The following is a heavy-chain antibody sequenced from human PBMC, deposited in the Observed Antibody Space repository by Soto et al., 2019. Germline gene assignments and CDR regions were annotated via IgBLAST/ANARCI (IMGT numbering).Heavy chain of an antibody. D-gene: IGHD3-22*01. J-gene: IGHJ4*02. CDR1: GFTFSSYG. V-gene: IGHV3-30*18. Sequence: GGSLRLSCAASGFTFSSYGMHWVRQAPGKGLEWVAVISYDGSNKYYADSVKGRFTISRDNSKNTLYLQMNSLRAEDTAVYYCAKPGPPWYGSSGYGDYYFDYWGQGTLVTVSS. CDR3: AKPGPPWYGSSGYGDYYFDY. CDR2: ISYDGSNK.